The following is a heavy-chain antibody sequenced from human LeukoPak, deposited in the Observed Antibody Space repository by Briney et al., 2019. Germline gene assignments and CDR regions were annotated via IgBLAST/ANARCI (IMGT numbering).Heavy chain of an antibody. CDR2: MNPNSGNT. CDR1: GYTFTSYD. J-gene: IGHJ6*03. D-gene: IGHD6-6*01. V-gene: IGHV1-8*01. CDR3: ARGGAARYYYYYYYMDV. Sequence: ASVKVSGKASGYTFTSYDINWVRQATGQGLVWMGWMNPNSGNTGYAQKFQGRVTMTRNTSISTAYMELSSLRSEDTAVYYCARGGAARYYYYYYYMDVWGKGTTVTVSS.